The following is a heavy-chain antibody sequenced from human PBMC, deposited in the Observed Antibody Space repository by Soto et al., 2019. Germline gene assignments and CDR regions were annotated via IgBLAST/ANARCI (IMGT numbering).Heavy chain of an antibody. J-gene: IGHJ4*02. CDR2: IYYSGST. D-gene: IGHD4-4*01. CDR3: ARAEIDYSNDY. CDR1: GGSISSYY. V-gene: IGHV4-59*01. Sequence: TLSLTCTVSGGSISSYYWSWIRQPPRKGLEWIGYIYYSGSTNYNPSLKSRVTISVDTSKNQFSLKLSSVTAADTAVYYCARAEIDYSNDYWGQGTLVTVSS.